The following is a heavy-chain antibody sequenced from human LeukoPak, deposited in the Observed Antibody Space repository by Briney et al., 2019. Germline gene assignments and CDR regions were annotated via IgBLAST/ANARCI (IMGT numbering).Heavy chain of an antibody. V-gene: IGHV1-69*13. CDR3: ASPAGYSYGLDY. Sequence: SVKVSCKASGGTFSSYAISWVRQAPGQGLEWMGGIIPIFGTANYAQKFQGRVTITADESTSTAYMELSSLRSEDTAVYYCASPAGYSYGLDYWGQGTLVTVST. CDR1: GGTFSSYA. J-gene: IGHJ4*02. CDR2: IIPIFGTA. D-gene: IGHD5-18*01.